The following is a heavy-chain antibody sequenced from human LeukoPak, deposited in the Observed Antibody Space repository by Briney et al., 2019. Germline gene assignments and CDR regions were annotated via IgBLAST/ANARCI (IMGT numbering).Heavy chain of an antibody. J-gene: IGHJ4*02. CDR3: AKDRMQQLVFDY. CDR2: ISGSGGST. Sequence: PGGSLRHSCAASGFTLSSYAMSWVRQAPGKGLEWVSAISGSGGSTYYADSVKGRFTISRDNSKNTLYLQMNSLRAEDTAVYYCAKDRMQQLVFDYWGQGTLVTVSS. V-gene: IGHV3-23*01. D-gene: IGHD6-13*01. CDR1: GFTLSSYA.